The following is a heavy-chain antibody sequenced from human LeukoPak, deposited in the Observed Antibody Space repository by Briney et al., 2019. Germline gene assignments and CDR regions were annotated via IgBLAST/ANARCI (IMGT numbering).Heavy chain of an antibody. CDR1: GGSFSGYY. CDR2: INHSGST. J-gene: IGHJ5*02. V-gene: IGHV4-34*01. Sequence: PSETLSPTCAVYGGSFSGYYWSWIRQPPGKGLEWIGEINHSGSTNYNPSLKSRVTISVDTSKNQFSLKLSSVTAADTAVYYCARGRGLSRRFDPWGQGTLVTVSS. CDR3: ARGRGLSRRFDP. D-gene: IGHD6-19*01.